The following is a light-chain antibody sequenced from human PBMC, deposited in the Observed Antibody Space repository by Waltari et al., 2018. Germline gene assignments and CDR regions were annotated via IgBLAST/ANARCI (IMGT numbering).Light chain of an antibody. J-gene: IGKJ1*01. CDR1: QSVLYSPNSKNY. V-gene: IGKV4-1*01. CDR3: HQYSTTPWT. Sequence: DFVMTQSPEFLAVSLGERATINCKSSQSVLYSPNSKNYLAWYQQKPGQPPKPLIYWASTRESGVPDRFSGSGSGTDFTLTISSLQAEDVAVYYCHQYSTTPWTFGQGTKVEI. CDR2: WAS.